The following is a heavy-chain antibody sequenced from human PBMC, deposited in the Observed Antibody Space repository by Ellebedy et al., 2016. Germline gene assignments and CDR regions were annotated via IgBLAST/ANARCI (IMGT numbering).Heavy chain of an antibody. D-gene: IGHD3-10*02. Sequence: SETLSLXXTVSGGSLNSGVSYWGWIRQPPGKGLEWIGSIYSGGYTFYNPSLPGRVTISMDPSKKQFFLRLTSVTPADTAIFYCVYHRRLDVLDIWGQGTPVIVSS. V-gene: IGHV4-39*07. J-gene: IGHJ3*02. CDR3: VYHRRLDVLDI. CDR1: GGSLNSGVSY. CDR2: IYSGGYT.